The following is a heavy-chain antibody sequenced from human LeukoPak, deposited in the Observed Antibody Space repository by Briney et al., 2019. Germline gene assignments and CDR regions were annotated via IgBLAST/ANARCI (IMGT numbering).Heavy chain of an antibody. CDR3: AREINSEVSLSDY. D-gene: IGHD4-23*01. J-gene: IGHJ4*02. CDR2: INHSGST. V-gene: IGHV4-34*01. Sequence: TSETLSLTCAVYGGSFSGYYWSWIRQPPGKGLEWIGEINHSGSTKYNPSLKSRVSISVDTSKNQFSLKLSSVTVADTAVYYCAREINSEVSLSDYWGQGTLVTVSS. CDR1: GGSFSGYY.